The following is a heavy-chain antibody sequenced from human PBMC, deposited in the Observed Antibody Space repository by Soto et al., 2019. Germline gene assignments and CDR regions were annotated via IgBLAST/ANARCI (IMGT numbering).Heavy chain of an antibody. CDR2: IYPDGRNE. D-gene: IGHD1-1*01. CDR3: ARDLGLGYNSTFDY. CDR1: GFSFTTHA. Sequence: QVQLVQSGGGGVQPGRSLRLSCPASGFSFTTHARHGVRQAPGKGLEWVALIYPDGRNESYADSVKGRFTISRDSSTSTVFLQMNSLRVEDTAVYYCARDLGLGYNSTFDYWGQGTLVTVS. J-gene: IGHJ4*02. V-gene: IGHV3-33*01.